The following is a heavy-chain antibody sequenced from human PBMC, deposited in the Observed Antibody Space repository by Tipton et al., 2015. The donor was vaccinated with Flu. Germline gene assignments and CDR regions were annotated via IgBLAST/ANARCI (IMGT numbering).Heavy chain of an antibody. D-gene: IGHD4/OR15-4a*01. J-gene: IGHJ4*02. CDR2: IYTSGST. Sequence: GLVKPSETLSLTCTVSGGPISSYYWSWIRQPAGKGLEWIGRIYTSGSTNYNPSLKSRVTMSVDTSKNQFSLKLSSVTAADTAVYYCARAAQPTIWNYFDYWGQGTLVTVSS. V-gene: IGHV4-4*07. CDR1: GGPISSYY. CDR3: ARAAQPTIWNYFDY.